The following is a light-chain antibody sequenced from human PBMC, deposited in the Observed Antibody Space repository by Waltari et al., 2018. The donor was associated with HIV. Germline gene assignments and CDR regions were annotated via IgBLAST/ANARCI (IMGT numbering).Light chain of an antibody. Sequence: EIVMTQSPLSLSVAPGEPASISCRSSQSLLRNNGYNYLDWYIQKPGQSPQVLIYLGSHRATGVPDRFSGSGSGTDFTLKINRVEAEDVGVYFCMQSLQTPRTFGQGTKVEMK. J-gene: IGKJ1*01. CDR1: QSLLRNNGYNY. V-gene: IGKV2-28*01. CDR2: LGS. CDR3: MQSLQTPRT.